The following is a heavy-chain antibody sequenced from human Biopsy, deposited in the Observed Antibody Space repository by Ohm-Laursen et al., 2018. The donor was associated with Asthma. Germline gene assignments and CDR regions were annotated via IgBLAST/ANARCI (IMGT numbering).Heavy chain of an antibody. CDR3: ARPRWGPYGY. J-gene: IGHJ4*02. Sequence: SLRLSCSASGFTFSSYGMHWVRQAPGKGLEWVSYISSSSSTIYYADSVKGRFTIPRDNAKNSLYLQMNSLRDEDTAVYYCARPRWGPYGYWGQGTLVTVSS. CDR2: ISSSSSTI. D-gene: IGHD4-17*01. V-gene: IGHV3-48*02. CDR1: GFTFSSYG.